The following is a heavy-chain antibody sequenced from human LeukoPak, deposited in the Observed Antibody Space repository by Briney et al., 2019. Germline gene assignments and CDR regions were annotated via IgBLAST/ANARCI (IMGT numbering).Heavy chain of an antibody. D-gene: IGHD4-11*01. CDR1: GGSISSYY. CDR3: ARDSHPNPYSNPYYYYYYYMDV. V-gene: IGHV4-59*01. J-gene: IGHJ6*03. Sequence: SETLSLTCTVSGGSISSYYWSWIRQPLGKGLEWIGYIYYSGSTNYNPSLKSRVTISVDTSKNQFSLKLSSVTAADTAVYYCARDSHPNPYSNPYYYYYYYMDVWGKGTTVTVSS. CDR2: IYYSGST.